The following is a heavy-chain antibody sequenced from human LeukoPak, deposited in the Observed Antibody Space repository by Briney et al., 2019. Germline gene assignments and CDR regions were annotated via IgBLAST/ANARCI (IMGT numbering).Heavy chain of an antibody. D-gene: IGHD6-19*01. Sequence: SETLSLTCTVSSGSVSTSSYYWGWIRQPPGKGLEWIGSVYYSGSTYYNPSLKSRVTISVDTSKNQFSLKLSSVTAADTAVYYCARRGIAVAASRFDPWGQGTLVTVSS. CDR2: VYYSGST. CDR1: SGSVSTSSYY. CDR3: ARRGIAVAASRFDP. V-gene: IGHV4-39*01. J-gene: IGHJ5*02.